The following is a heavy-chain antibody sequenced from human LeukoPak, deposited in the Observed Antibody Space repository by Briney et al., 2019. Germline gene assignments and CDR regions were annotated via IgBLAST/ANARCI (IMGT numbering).Heavy chain of an antibody. D-gene: IGHD4-11*01. CDR3: ARERQGTNSIHGMDGLDV. CDR1: GFTVSDYY. J-gene: IGHJ3*01. V-gene: IGHV3-53*01. CDR2: IYYTGAT. Sequence: GGSLRLSCAGSGFTVSDYYMSWVRQAPGKGLEWVSVIYYTGATYYADSVKDRFTISRDNSKNTVYLQMSSLRVDDTAIYFCARERQGTNSIHGMDGLDVWGQGTVVTVSS.